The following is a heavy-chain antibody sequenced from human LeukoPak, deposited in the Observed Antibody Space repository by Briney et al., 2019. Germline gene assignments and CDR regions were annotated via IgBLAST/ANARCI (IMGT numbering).Heavy chain of an antibody. CDR2: INPNSGGT. D-gene: IGHD6-19*01. CDR3: ARSWTTGYSSGPLRY. CDR1: GYTFTGYY. V-gene: IGHV1-2*02. Sequence: ASVKVSCKASGYTFTGYYMHWVRQAPGQGLEWMGWINPNSGGTNYAQKFQGRVTMTRDTSISTAYMELSRRRSDDTAVYYCARSWTTGYSSGPLRYWGQGTLVTVSS. J-gene: IGHJ4*02.